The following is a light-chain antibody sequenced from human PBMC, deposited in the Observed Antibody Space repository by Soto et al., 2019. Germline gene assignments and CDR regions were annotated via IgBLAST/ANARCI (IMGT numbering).Light chain of an antibody. V-gene: IGKV3-11*01. CDR1: QSVNTY. J-gene: IGKJ4*01. CDR3: QQGGN. Sequence: EIVLTQSPATLSLSPGEGATLSCRASQSVNTYLAWYQQKPGQAPRLLIYDGFNRATGIPARFSGSGSGTDFTLTISSLEPEDFAVYYCQQGGNFGGGTKVEI. CDR2: DGF.